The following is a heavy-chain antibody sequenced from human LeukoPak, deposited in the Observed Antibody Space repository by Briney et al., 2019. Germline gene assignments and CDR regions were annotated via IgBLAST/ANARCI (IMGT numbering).Heavy chain of an antibody. CDR1: GFTVSCNY. J-gene: IGHJ6*02. V-gene: IGHV3-53*01. CDR3: ARDRIVPLYGMDV. D-gene: IGHD2-15*01. Sequence: GSLRLSCAASGFTVSCNYMSLVRPAPGKGLGWVSVIYSGGSTYYADSVKGRFTISRDNSKNTLYLQMNSLRAEDTAVYYCARDRIVPLYGMDVWGQGTTVTVSS. CDR2: IYSGGST.